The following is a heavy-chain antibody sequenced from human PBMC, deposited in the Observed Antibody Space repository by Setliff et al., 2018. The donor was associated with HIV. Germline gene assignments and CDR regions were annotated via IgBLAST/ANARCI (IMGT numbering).Heavy chain of an antibody. J-gene: IGHJ4*02. Sequence: SETLSLTCNVSGGSISSSSYYWSWIRQPAGKGLEWIGHIYHSGSTYYNPSLKSRVTISVDTSKNQFSLKLSSVTAADTAVYYCARDMGNYDILPLDYWGQGTLVTVS. CDR2: IYHSGST. V-gene: IGHV4-61*09. D-gene: IGHD3-9*01. CDR1: GGSISSSSYY. CDR3: ARDMGNYDILPLDY.